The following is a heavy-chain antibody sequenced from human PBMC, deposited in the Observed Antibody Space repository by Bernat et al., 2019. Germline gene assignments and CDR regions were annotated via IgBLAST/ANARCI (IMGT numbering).Heavy chain of an antibody. CDR2: ISSSSYI. Sequence: EVQLVESGGGLVKPGGSLRLSCAASGFTFSSYSMKWVRQAPGKGLEWVSSISSSSYIYYADSVKGRFTISRDNAKNSLYLQMNSPRAEDTAVYYCARGGSSLPFDYWGQGTLVTVSS. CDR1: GFTFSSYS. V-gene: IGHV3-21*01. CDR3: ARGGSSLPFDY. D-gene: IGHD2-15*01. J-gene: IGHJ4*02.